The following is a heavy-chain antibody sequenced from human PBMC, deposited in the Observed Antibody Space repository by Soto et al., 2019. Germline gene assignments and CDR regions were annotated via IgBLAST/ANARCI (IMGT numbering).Heavy chain of an antibody. CDR3: ARSLPAYWKGWFDP. CDR1: GYTFTGHY. J-gene: IGHJ5*02. D-gene: IGHD3-16*01. Sequence: ASVKVSCKASGYTFTGHYIHWVRQAPEQGPEWMGEIGPESGATRYAQKFQGRVTMTRDMSITTVYMELNNLSPDDTAIYYCARSLPAYWKGWFDPWGQGTLVTVSS. CDR2: IGPESGAT. V-gene: IGHV1-2*02.